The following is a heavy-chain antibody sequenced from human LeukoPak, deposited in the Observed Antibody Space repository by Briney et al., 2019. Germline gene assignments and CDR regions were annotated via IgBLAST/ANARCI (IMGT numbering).Heavy chain of an antibody. CDR1: GFNITSNY. V-gene: IGHV3-66*01. Sequence: GGSLRLSCAASGFNITSNYMNWVRQAPGKGLEWVAIIYSGGFTYYRDSVKGRFTIYRDNSKNTVYLQMNSLRVEDTAVYYCARIPHDSSGYYSFFDYWGQGTLVTVSS. CDR2: IYSGGFT. J-gene: IGHJ4*02. CDR3: ARIPHDSSGYYSFFDY. D-gene: IGHD3-22*01.